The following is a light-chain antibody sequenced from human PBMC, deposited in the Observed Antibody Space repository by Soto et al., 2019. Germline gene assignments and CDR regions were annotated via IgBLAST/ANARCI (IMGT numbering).Light chain of an antibody. CDR1: QSVGSSY. CDR2: GAS. V-gene: IGKV3-20*01. Sequence: EIVLTQSPVTLSLSPGERATLSCRASQSVGSSYLAWYQQKPGQAPRLLIYGASSRATGIPDRFSGSGSGADFTLTISRLEPEDFAVYYCQQYGSSPPYTFGQGTKLEIK. CDR3: QQYGSSPPYT. J-gene: IGKJ2*01.